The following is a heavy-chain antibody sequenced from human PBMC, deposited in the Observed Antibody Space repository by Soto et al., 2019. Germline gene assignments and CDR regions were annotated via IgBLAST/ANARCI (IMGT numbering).Heavy chain of an antibody. Sequence: GGSLRLSCAVSGFKFADYSFAWVRQAPWKGLEWVTSISGAAHGSFTADSVRGRFTVSRDNSKDKLFLQMNNLRAEDTAIYYCAKTPMEPVGNQFFDLWGQRTLVTVSS. V-gene: IGHV3-23*01. D-gene: IGHD1-1*01. CDR3: AKTPMEPVGNQFFDL. CDR1: GFKFADYS. CDR2: ISGAAHGS. J-gene: IGHJ4*02.